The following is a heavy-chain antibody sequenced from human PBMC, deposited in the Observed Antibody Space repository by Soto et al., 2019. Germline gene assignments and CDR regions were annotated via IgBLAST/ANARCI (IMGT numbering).Heavy chain of an antibody. V-gene: IGHV4-4*02. CDR2: IYHLGRT. CDR1: YDTISSTRW. CDR3: ARTGKFYYYDTTGLPFDT. Sequence: PSQPLSHTCTVSYDTISSTRWCSCFSMSPGKGLEWIGEIYHLGRTNYNPSLKSRVTLSMDKSNNQFSLTLTSVTAADTAVYFCARTGKFYYYDTTGLPFDTWGPGILVTVSS. D-gene: IGHD3-22*01. J-gene: IGHJ5*02.